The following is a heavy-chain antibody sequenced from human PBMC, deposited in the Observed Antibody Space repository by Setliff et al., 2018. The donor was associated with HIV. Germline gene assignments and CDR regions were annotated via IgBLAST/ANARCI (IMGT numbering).Heavy chain of an antibody. J-gene: IGHJ4*02. CDR2: IKQDGSEN. CDR1: GFTFSSYW. Sequence: GSLRLSCAASGFTFSSYWMHWVRQAPGKGLVWVANIKQDGSENYFVDSVKGRFTISRDNSKNTLYLQMNSLRAEDTAVYYCAKDIVAPGLFLDYWGQGTLVTVSS. V-gene: IGHV3-7*01. D-gene: IGHD3-16*02. CDR3: AKDIVAPGLFLDY.